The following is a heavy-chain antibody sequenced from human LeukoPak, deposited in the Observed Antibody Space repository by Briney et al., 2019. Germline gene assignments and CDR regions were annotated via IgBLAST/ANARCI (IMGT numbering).Heavy chain of an antibody. V-gene: IGHV3-48*04. D-gene: IGHD2-2*01. CDR1: GFTFSSYS. CDR2: ISYSGDTM. CDR3: ARGRGCSSMSCYPDS. J-gene: IGHJ5*01. Sequence: PGGSLRLSCAASGFTFSSYSMNWVRQAPGKGLEWVSYISYSGDTMYYADSVKGRFTISRDNAKNSLYLQMNSLRAEDTAAYYCARGRGCSSMSCYPDSWGQGTLVTVSS.